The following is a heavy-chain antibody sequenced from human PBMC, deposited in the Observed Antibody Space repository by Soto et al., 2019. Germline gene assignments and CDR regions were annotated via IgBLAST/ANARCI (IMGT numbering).Heavy chain of an antibody. V-gene: IGHV3-53*01. J-gene: IGHJ4*02. CDR2: IYSGGST. CDR3: TQDGGSRDWLTVN. Sequence: EVQLVESGGGLVQPGGSLRLSCAASGFSVSSNYMSWVRQAPGKGLEWVSVIYSGGSTYYADSVKGRFTISRDNSKNTLYLQMNSLRAEDTAFYYCTQDGGSRDWLTVNWGQGTLVTVSS. CDR1: GFSVSSNY. D-gene: IGHD3-9*01.